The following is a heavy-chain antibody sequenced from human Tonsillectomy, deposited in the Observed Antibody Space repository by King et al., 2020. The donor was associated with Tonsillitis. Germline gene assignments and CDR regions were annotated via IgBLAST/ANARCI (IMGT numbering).Heavy chain of an antibody. CDR3: TRGGTITLVRGVPWGL. J-gene: IGHJ4*02. V-gene: IGHV1-46*03. Sequence: VQLVESGAEVKKPGASVKVSCTASGYTFTSYYMHWVRQAPGQGLEWMGIINPSGGSTTYAQKFQGRVTMTRDTSTSTVYMELSSLRSEDTAVYYCTRGGTITLVRGVPWGLWGQGPLVTVSS. D-gene: IGHD3-10*01. CDR1: GYTFTSYY. CDR2: INPSGGST.